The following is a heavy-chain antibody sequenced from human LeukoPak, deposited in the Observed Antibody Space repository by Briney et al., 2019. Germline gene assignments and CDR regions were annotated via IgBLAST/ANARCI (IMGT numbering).Heavy chain of an antibody. CDR2: ISSSSSYI. V-gene: IGHV3-21*01. CDR1: AFTFSSYS. D-gene: IGHD1-26*01. CDR3: ARDLDGWELPTGPSDAFDI. Sequence: GGSLRLSCAASAFTFSSYSMNWVRQAPGKGLEWVSSISSSSSYIYYADSVKGRFTISRDNAKNSLYLQMNSLRAEDTAVYYCARDLDGWELPTGPSDAFDIWGQGTMVTVSS. J-gene: IGHJ3*02.